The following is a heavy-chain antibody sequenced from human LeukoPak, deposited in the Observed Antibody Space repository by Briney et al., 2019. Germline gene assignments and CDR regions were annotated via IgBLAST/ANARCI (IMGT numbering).Heavy chain of an antibody. CDR3: ARGPGNYYDSSGYYY. J-gene: IGHJ4*02. D-gene: IGHD3-22*01. Sequence: SETLSLTCADYGGSFSGYYWSWIRQPPGKGLEWIGEINHSGSTNYNPSLKSRVTISVDTSKNQFSLKLSSVTAADTAVYYCARGPGNYYDSSGYYYWGQGTLVTVSS. CDR1: GGSFSGYY. V-gene: IGHV4-34*01. CDR2: INHSGST.